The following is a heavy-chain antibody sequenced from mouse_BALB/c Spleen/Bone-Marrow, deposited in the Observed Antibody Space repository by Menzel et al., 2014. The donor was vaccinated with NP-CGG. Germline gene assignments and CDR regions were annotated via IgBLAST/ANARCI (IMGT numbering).Heavy chain of an antibody. D-gene: IGHD2-1*01. CDR2: IDPSDSET. CDR1: GYSFTSYW. V-gene: IGHV1S126*01. CDR3: ASPSDGNPFAY. Sequence: VQLQQSGPQLVRPGASVKISCKASGYSFTSYWMHWVKQRPRQGLEWIGMIDPSDSETRLNQKFKDKATLTVDKSSSTAYMQLSSPTSEDSAVYYCASPSDGNPFAYWGQGTLVTVSA. J-gene: IGHJ3*01.